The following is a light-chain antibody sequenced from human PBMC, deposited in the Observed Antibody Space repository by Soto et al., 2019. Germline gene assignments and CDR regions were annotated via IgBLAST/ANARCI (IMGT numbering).Light chain of an antibody. J-gene: IGKJ2*02. CDR2: DAD. CDR3: QQRAKWPST. Sequence: VLTQSADTLYLCPGETVNLXCRASQSVHRHVVWYQQTLCEAPRPLIYDADSRAPGGGARFTGSGSATDFSPTITSLEPEDFAVYYGQQRAKWPSTFGPGTKVDIK. V-gene: IGKV3-11*01. CDR1: QSVHRH.